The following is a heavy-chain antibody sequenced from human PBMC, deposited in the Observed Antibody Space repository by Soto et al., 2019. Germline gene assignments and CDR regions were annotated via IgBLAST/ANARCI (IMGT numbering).Heavy chain of an antibody. CDR2: IFYDGYT. CDR3: ARLQTAVPHY. CDR1: GDSISGSPYY. J-gene: IGHJ4*02. V-gene: IGHV4-39*01. Sequence: QVQLQESGPGLVMPSETLSLTCTVSGDSISGSPYYWGWIRQPPGKRLEWIGSIFYDGYTVYTPSRKSRVTISVDTSKNQFSLKLTSVAAADTATYFCARLQTAVPHYWGQGILVTVSS. D-gene: IGHD6-13*01.